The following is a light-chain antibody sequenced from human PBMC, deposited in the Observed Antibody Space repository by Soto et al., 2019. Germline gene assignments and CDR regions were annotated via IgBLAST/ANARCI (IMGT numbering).Light chain of an antibody. CDR3: GSYTITSAPEV. Sequence: SALTQPASVSGSPGQSNTIYCPETISDFVVYNYVSWYQQHPGKPPKLMIYGVSNRPSGVSNRFSGSKSGNTASLPISGLQADDEADYYCGSYTITSAPEVFGTGTNVTVL. CDR1: ISDFVVYNY. V-gene: IGLV2-14*01. J-gene: IGLJ1*01. CDR2: GVS.